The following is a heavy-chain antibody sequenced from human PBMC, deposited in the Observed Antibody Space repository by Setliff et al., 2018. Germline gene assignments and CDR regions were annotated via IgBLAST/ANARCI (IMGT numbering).Heavy chain of an antibody. Sequence: ASVKVSCKTSGYTFINYGLSWMRQAPGQGLEWMGWISGYNGNTDYAQNHQGRVTMTIDTSTSTAYMELRSLTSEDTAVYYCARGVCSGGSCGYYYYYYVDVWGKGTTVTVSS. CDR2: ISGYNGNT. J-gene: IGHJ6*03. V-gene: IGHV1-18*01. CDR3: ARGVCSGGSCGYYYYYYVDV. CDR1: GYTFINYG. D-gene: IGHD2-15*01.